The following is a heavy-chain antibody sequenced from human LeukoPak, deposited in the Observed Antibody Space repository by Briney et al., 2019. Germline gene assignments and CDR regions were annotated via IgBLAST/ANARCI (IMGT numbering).Heavy chain of an antibody. Sequence: GGSLRLSCAASGFTFSSYWMHWVRQAPGKGLVWVSRINSDGSRTNYADSVKGRFTISRDNAKNTLYLQMNSLRAEDTAVYYCARSRSRWFHYYWGQGNLVPVFS. CDR1: GFTFSSYW. J-gene: IGHJ4*02. CDR2: INSDGSRT. D-gene: IGHD6-13*01. V-gene: IGHV3-74*01. CDR3: ARSRSRWFHYY.